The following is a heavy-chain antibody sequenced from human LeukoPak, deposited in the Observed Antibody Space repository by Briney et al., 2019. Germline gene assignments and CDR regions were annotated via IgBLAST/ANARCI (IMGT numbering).Heavy chain of an antibody. CDR1: GFTVSSNY. J-gene: IGHJ4*02. CDR2: IYSGGST. V-gene: IGHV3-53*01. D-gene: IGHD3-22*01. CDR3: AGGYYDSSGYYSY. Sequence: GGSLRLSCAASGFTVSSNYMSWVRQAPGKGLEWVSVIYSGGSTYYADSVKGRFTISRDNSKNTLYLQMNSLRAEDTAVYHCAGGYYDSSGYYSYWGQGTLVTVSS.